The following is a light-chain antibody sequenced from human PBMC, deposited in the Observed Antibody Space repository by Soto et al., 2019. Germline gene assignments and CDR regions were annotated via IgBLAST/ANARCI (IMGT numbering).Light chain of an antibody. V-gene: IGKV3-15*01. CDR3: QQYGSSPRT. CDR2: GAS. J-gene: IGKJ1*01. Sequence: IVMTQSPATLSVSPGERATLSFRASQSVSDYLAWYQQRPGQAPRLLIFGASTRATGFPARFSGSGSGTEFTLTISRLEPEDFAVYYCQQYGSSPRTFGQGTKVDI. CDR1: QSVSDY.